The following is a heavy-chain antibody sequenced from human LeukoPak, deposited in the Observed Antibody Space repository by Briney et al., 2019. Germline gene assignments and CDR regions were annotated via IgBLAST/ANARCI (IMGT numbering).Heavy chain of an antibody. CDR2: SHYSGTT. CDR3: ARLSGTTWRDWFDP. J-gene: IGHJ5*02. CDR1: GGSITYYY. V-gene: IGHV4-59*08. D-gene: IGHD1-14*01. Sequence: SETLSLTCTVSGGSITYYYWSWIRQPPGKELEWIGYSHYSGTTNYNPSLKSRVTISVDTSKNQFSLRMTSVTAADTAVYYCARLSGTTWRDWFDPWGQGTLVTVSS.